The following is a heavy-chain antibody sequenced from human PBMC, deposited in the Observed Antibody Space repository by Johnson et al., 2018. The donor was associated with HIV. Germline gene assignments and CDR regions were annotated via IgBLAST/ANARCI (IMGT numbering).Heavy chain of an antibody. CDR3: AKDRRGKQQLVTGNDAFDI. V-gene: IGHV3-23*04. CDR2: ISGSGGST. J-gene: IGHJ3*02. D-gene: IGHD6-13*01. CDR1: GFTFSSYA. Sequence: VQLVESGGGVVQPGRSLRLSCAASGFTFSSYAMHWVRQAPGKGLEWVSAISGSGGSTYYADSVKGRFTISRDNSKNTLYLQMNSLRAEDTAVYYCAKDRRGKQQLVTGNDAFDIWGQGTMVTVSS.